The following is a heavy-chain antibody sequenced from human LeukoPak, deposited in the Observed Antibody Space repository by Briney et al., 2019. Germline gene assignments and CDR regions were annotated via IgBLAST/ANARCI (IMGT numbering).Heavy chain of an antibody. J-gene: IGHJ5*02. CDR3: ARGLPAIWGSPFDP. D-gene: IGHD3-16*01. V-gene: IGHV1-2*02. Sequence: ASVKVSCKASGYTFTGYYMHWVRQAPGQGLEWMGWINPNSGGTNYAQKFQGRVTMTRDTSISTAYMELSRLRSDDTAVYYCARGLPAIWGSPFDPWGQGTLVTVSS. CDR2: INPNSGGT. CDR1: GYTFTGYY.